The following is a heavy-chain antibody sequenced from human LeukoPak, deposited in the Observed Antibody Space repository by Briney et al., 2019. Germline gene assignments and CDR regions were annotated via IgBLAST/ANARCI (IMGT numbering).Heavy chain of an antibody. CDR3: ARDGGWFLDY. Sequence: GGSLRLSCAASTFTFNRHWMSWVRQAPGKGLERVANLNQDGSDKYYVDSVKGRFTISRDNAKNSLHLQMNSLRAEDTAVYYCARDGGWFLDYWGQGTLVTVSS. CDR2: LNQDGSDK. CDR1: TFTFNRHW. V-gene: IGHV3-7*05. D-gene: IGHD6-19*01. J-gene: IGHJ4*02.